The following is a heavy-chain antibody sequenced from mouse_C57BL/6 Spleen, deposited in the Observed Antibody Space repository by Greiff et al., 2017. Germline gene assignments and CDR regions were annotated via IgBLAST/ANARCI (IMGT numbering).Heavy chain of an antibody. CDR2: IYPGNSDT. CDR1: GYTFTSYW. V-gene: IGHV1-5*01. Sequence: VHVKQSGTVLARPGASVKMSCKTSGYTFTSYWMHWVKQRPGQGLEWIGAIYPGNSDTSYNQKFKGKAKLTAVTSASTAYMELSSLTNEDSAVYYCTRGDYGNYGQNYAMDYWGQGTSVTVSS. D-gene: IGHD2-1*01. J-gene: IGHJ4*01. CDR3: TRGDYGNYGQNYAMDY.